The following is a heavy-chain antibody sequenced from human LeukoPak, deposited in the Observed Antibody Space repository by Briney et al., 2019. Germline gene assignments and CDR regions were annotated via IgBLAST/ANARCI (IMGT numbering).Heavy chain of an antibody. Sequence: PGRTLRLSCATSGFTFSNIGMAWVRQAPGKGLEWVSSIHPNGVNTHYEDSVKGRFTISRDNAKNSLYLQMNSLRAEETAVYYCARIPSYYYDSSGYYEGGGGFDYWGQGTLVTVSS. CDR3: ARIPSYYYDSSGYYEGGGGFDY. CDR1: GFTFSNIG. D-gene: IGHD3-22*01. V-gene: IGHV3-21*01. CDR2: IHPNGVNT. J-gene: IGHJ4*02.